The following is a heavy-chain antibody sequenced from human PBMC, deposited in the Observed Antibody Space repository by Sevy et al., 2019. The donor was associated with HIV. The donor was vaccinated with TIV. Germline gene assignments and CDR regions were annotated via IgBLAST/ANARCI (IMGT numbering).Heavy chain of an antibody. Sequence: SETLSLTCTVSGGSISGYYWSWIRQPPGKGLEWIGYIYYSGSTNYNPSLKNRVTMSVDTSNNQFSLKMSSVTAADAAVYYCATTPVIMITSGGVIALRQFDFWGQGTLVTVSS. CDR2: IYYSGST. CDR1: GGSISGYY. V-gene: IGHV4-59*01. D-gene: IGHD3-16*02. CDR3: ATTPVIMITSGGVIALRQFDF. J-gene: IGHJ4*02.